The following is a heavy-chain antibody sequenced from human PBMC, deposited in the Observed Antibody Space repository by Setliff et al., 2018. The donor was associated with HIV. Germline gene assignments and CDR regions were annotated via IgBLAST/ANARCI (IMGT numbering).Heavy chain of an antibody. CDR2: ISYDGSNK. D-gene: IGHD1-1*01. CDR3: VRYLDPHGLDV. Sequence: GGSLRLSCAASGFTFSSYAMHWVRQSPGKGLEWVAVISYDGSNKYYADSVKGRFTISRDNSKNTLYLQMNSLRAEDTAVYFCVRYLDPHGLDVWGQGTMVTVSS. J-gene: IGHJ3*01. CDR1: GFTFSSYA. V-gene: IGHV3-30*04.